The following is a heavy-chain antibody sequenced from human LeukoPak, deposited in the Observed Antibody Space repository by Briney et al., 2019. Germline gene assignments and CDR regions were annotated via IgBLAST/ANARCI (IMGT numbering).Heavy chain of an antibody. CDR1: GYTFTGYY. Sequence: ASVRVSCKASGYTFTGYYMRWVRQAPGQGLEWMGWINPNSGGTNYAQKFQGRVTMTRDTSISTAYMELSRLRSDDTAVYYCALQHYYYDSSGYYWHYFDYWGQGTLVTVSS. J-gene: IGHJ4*02. CDR3: ALQHYYYDSSGYYWHYFDY. V-gene: IGHV1-2*02. CDR2: INPNSGGT. D-gene: IGHD3-22*01.